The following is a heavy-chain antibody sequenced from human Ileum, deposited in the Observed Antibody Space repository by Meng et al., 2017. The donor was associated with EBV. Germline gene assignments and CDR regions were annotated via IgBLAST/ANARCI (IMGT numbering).Heavy chain of an antibody. D-gene: IGHD5-18*01. CDR3: ARGWDTAMDSG. V-gene: IGHV4-61*01. Sequence: GPGLVKPWWPLSLHFTVSGGSVSISSSYWSWIRQPPGKGLEWIGYIYYSGTTNYNPSLESRVTISVDTSKNQFSLKLRSVAASDTAVYYCARGWDTAMDSGWGQGTLVTVSS. CDR2: IYYSGTT. J-gene: IGHJ4*02. CDR1: GGSVSISSSY.